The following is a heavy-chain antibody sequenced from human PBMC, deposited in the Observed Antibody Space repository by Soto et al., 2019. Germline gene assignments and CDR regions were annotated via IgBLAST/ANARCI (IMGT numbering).Heavy chain of an antibody. J-gene: IGHJ4*02. Sequence: EVQLVESGGGLVKPGGSLRLSCAASGFTFSSYSMNWVRQAPGKGLEWVSSISSSSSYIYYADSVKGRFTISRDNGKIALYLQMNSLRAVDTAVYYCSRCQPGYSYGYGLGYWGQGTLVTVSS. CDR3: SRCQPGYSYGYGLGY. V-gene: IGHV3-21*01. D-gene: IGHD5-18*01. CDR2: ISSSSSYI. CDR1: GFTFSSYS.